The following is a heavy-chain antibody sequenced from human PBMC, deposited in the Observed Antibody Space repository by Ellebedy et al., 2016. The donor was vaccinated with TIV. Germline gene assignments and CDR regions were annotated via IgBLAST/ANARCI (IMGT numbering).Heavy chain of an antibody. V-gene: IGHV4-39*07. CDR2: IYSSGRT. J-gene: IGHJ4*02. CDR3: GRAPDF. Sequence: MPSETLSLTCTASGGSISSSDYWGWIRQPPGKGLEWIGSIYSSGRTYYSPSLQSRVSISVDTSKTQFSLNLRSVTAADTAVYYCGRAPDFWGQGTLVTVSS. CDR1: GGSISSSDY.